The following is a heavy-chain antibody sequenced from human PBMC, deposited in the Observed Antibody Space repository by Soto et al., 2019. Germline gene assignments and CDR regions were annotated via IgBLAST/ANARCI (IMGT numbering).Heavy chain of an antibody. CDR3: ASQEIRDFGVVR. D-gene: IGHD3-3*01. Sequence: SETLSLTCTVSGGSISSSSYYWGWIRQPPGKGLEWIGSIYYSGSTYYNPSLKSRVTISVDTSKNQFSLKLSSVTAADTALYYCASQEIRDFGVVRWGQGTLVTVSS. V-gene: IGHV4-39*01. CDR2: IYYSGST. J-gene: IGHJ4*02. CDR1: GGSISSSSYY.